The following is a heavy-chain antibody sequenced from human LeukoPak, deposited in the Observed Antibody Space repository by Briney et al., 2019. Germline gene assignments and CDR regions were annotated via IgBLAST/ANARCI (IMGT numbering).Heavy chain of an antibody. V-gene: IGHV5-51*01. CDR1: GYSFTSYW. CDR3: ARHSRFSSSSRVFDY. D-gene: IGHD6-6*01. J-gene: IGHJ4*02. Sequence: GESLKISCKGSGYSFTSYWIGWVRQMPGKGLEWMGIIYPGDSDTRYSPSFQGQVTISADKSISTAYLQWSSLKASDTAMYYCARHSRFSSSSRVFDYWGQGTLVTVSS. CDR2: IYPGDSDT.